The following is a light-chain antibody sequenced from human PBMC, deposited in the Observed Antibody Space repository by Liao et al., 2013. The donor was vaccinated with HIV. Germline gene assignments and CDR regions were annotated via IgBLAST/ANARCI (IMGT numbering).Light chain of an antibody. J-gene: IGLJ2*01. CDR1: DLGNKF. Sequence: SYALTQPPSVSVSPGRTATITCSGRDLGNKFVSWYQQKPGQSPVLVIYQDKKRPSGIPERFSGSNSGNTATLTISGTQAMDEADYYCQAWDSTTGDMVFGGGTKLTVL. CDR2: QDK. V-gene: IGLV3-1*01. CDR3: QAWDSTTGDMV.